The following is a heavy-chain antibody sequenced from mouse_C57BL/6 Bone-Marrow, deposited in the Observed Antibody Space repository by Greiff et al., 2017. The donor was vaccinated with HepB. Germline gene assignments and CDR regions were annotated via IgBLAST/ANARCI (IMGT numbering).Heavy chain of an antibody. V-gene: IGHV1-19*01. CDR3: AREGITTASHWYFDV. D-gene: IGHD1-2*01. CDR2: INPYNGGT. Sequence: EVKLMESGPVLVKPGASVKMSCKASGYTFTDYYMNWVKQSHGKSLEWIGVINPYNGGTSYNQKFKGKATLTVDKSSSTAYMELNSLTSEDSAVYYCAREGITTASHWYFDVWGTGTTVTVSS. CDR1: GYTFTDYY. J-gene: IGHJ1*03.